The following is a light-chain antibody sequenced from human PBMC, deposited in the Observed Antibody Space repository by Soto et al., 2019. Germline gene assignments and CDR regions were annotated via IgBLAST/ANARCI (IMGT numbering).Light chain of an antibody. CDR2: AAS. J-gene: IGKJ2*03. Sequence: DIRLTQSPSSLSASVGDRVSITCRASLSISTYLNWYQQTPWKAPNLLIYAASSLKSGVPSRFSGSGSGTDFTLTISSLQPEDFATYYCQQSFSNPKYSFGQGTKLEIK. CDR3: QQSFSNPKYS. CDR1: LSISTY. V-gene: IGKV1-39*01.